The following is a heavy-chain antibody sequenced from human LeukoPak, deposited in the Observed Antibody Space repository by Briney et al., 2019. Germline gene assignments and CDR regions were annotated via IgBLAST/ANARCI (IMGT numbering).Heavy chain of an antibody. D-gene: IGHD6-19*01. CDR1: GYTFTSYG. CDR3: ASSFSSGWYRHYYYYYYMDV. V-gene: IGHV1-18*01. CDR2: ISAYNGNT. J-gene: IGHJ6*03. Sequence: GASVKVSCKASGYTFTSYGISWVRQAPGQGLEWMGWISAYNGNTNYAQKLQGRVTITADESTSTAYMELSSLRSEDTAVYYCASSFSSGWYRHYYYYYYMDVWGKGTTVTISS.